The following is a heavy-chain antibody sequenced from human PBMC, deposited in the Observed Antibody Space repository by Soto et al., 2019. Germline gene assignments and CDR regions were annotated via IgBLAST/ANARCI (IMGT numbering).Heavy chain of an antibody. Sequence: LSXTFTVSVGSISSYYCSWIRQPPGKGLEWIGYIYYSGITNYNPSLKSRVTISVDTSKNQFSLKLSSVTAADTAVYYCARDSPSRVTMVRGVSPRAFDIWGQGTMVTVSS. CDR3: ARDSPSRVTMVRGVSPRAFDI. V-gene: IGHV4-59*01. D-gene: IGHD3-10*01. CDR1: VGSISSYY. J-gene: IGHJ3*02. CDR2: IYYSGIT.